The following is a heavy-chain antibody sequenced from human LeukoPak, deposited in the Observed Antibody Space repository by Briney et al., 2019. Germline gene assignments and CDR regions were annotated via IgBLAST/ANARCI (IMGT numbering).Heavy chain of an antibody. CDR3: ARGPGKDTATEDLDY. D-gene: IGHD5-18*01. CDR1: GFTFSSYA. J-gene: IGHJ4*02. CDR2: ISYDGSNK. Sequence: GRSLRLSCAASGFTFSSYAMHWVRQAPGKGLEWVAGISYDGSNKYYADSVKGRFTISRDNSKNTLYLQMNSLRAEDTAVYYCARGPGKDTATEDLDYWGQGTLVTVSS. V-gene: IGHV3-30-3*01.